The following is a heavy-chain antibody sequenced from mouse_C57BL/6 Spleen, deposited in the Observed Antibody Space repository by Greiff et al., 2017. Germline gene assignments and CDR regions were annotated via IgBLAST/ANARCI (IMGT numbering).Heavy chain of an antibody. CDR2: ILPGSGST. Sequence: VQLQQSGAELMQPGASVKLSCKATGYTFPGYWIEWVKQRPGHGLEWIGEILPGSGSTNYNEKFKGKATFTADTSSNTAYMQLSSLTTEDSAIYYCARWDYCDSSYPAWFAYWGQGTLVTVSA. CDR3: ARWDYCDSSYPAWFAY. J-gene: IGHJ3*01. D-gene: IGHD1-1*01. CDR1: GYTFPGYW. V-gene: IGHV1-9*01.